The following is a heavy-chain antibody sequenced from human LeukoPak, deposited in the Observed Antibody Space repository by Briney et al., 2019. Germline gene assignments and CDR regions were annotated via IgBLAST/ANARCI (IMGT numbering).Heavy chain of an antibody. CDR3: ARCERAAQPPFDY. J-gene: IGHJ4*02. CDR1: GFSISSGYY. CDR2: IYHTGST. V-gene: IGHV4-38-2*01. Sequence: SETLSLTCAVSGFSISSGYYWGWIRQPPGKGLEWIGSIYHTGSTYYNPSLKSRVTISVDTSKNQFSLKLSSVTAADTAVYYCARCERAAQPPFDYWGQGTLVTVSS. D-gene: IGHD6-13*01.